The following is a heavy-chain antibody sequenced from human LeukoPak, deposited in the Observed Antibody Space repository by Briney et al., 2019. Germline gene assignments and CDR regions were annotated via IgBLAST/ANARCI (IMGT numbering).Heavy chain of an antibody. CDR1: GYSFTTYW. V-gene: IGHV5-10-1*01. D-gene: IGHD6-13*01. J-gene: IGHJ4*02. CDR2: IDPSDSYT. Sequence: GESLKNSCKGSGYSFTTYWISWVRQMPGKGLEWMGRIDPSDSYTNYSPSFQGHVTISADKSFSTAYLQWTSLKASDTAMYYCARHAKAYGSSCDYWGQGTLVTVSS. CDR3: ARHAKAYGSSCDY.